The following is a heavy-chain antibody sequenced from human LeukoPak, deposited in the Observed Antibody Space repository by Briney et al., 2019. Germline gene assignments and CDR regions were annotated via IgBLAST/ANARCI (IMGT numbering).Heavy chain of an antibody. J-gene: IGHJ4*02. CDR2: ISAYNRNT. CDR3: ARAVSRQKPHLYGY. V-gene: IGHV1-18*04. CDR1: GYTFTSYC. Sequence: ASVKVSCKASGYTFTSYCISWMRQAPGQGLEWMGWISAYNRNTNNAQKLQRVVTMTTDTYSSTAYMELRSLRSDDTAVYYCARAVSRQKPHLYGYWGQGTVVTVSS. D-gene: IGHD2-8*01.